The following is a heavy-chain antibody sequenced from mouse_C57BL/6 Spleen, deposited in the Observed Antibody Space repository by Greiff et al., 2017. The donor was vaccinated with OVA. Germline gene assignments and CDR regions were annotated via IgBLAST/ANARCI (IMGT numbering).Heavy chain of an antibody. Sequence: VQLQQSGPVLVKPGASVKMSCKASGYTFTDDYMNWVKQSHGKSLEWIGVINPYNGGTRYNQKFKGKATLTVDKSSSTAYLELNSLTSEDSAVYYRAREDYDVDYFDYWGQGTTLTGPS. CDR3: AREDYDVDYFDY. D-gene: IGHD2-4*01. CDR1: GYTFTDDY. J-gene: IGHJ2*01. CDR2: INPYNGGT. V-gene: IGHV1-19*01.